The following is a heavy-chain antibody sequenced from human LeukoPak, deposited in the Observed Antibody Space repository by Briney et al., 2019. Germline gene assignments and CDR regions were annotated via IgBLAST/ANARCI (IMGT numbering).Heavy chain of an antibody. D-gene: IGHD6-13*01. V-gene: IGHV3-21*01. CDR1: GFTFSTYS. Sequence: PGGSLRLSCATSGFTFSTYSMNWVRQAPGKGLEWVSSIRSSGSYIYYADSVRGRFTISRDNAKNSLYLQMNSLRDEDTAVYYCARAPPIAAAGTVDYWGQGTLVTVSS. CDR2: IRSSGSYI. J-gene: IGHJ4*02. CDR3: ARAPPIAAAGTVDY.